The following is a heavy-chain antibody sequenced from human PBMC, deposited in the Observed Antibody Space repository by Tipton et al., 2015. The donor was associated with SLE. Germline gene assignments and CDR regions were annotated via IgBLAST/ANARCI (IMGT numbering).Heavy chain of an antibody. Sequence: TLSLTCSVSGDSISSFYWSWIRQPPGKGLEWIGNIYYSGSTYYNPSLNSRLTLSIDPSTNQFSLKLSSVTAADTAVYYCARMSSGWSVGSFDIWGQGRMVTVSS. J-gene: IGHJ3*02. CDR3: ARMSSGWSVGSFDI. V-gene: IGHV4-59*12. D-gene: IGHD6-13*01. CDR2: IYYSGST. CDR1: GDSISSFY.